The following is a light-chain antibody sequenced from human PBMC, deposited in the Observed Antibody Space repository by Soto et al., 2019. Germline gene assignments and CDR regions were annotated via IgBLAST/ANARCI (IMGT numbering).Light chain of an antibody. CDR1: QSVSSN. CDR2: GAS. V-gene: IGKV3-15*01. Sequence: EIVMTQSPAALSVSPGERATLSCRASQSVSSNSAWYQQKPGQAPRLLIYGASTRATGIPARFSGSGSGTEFTLTISSLQSEDFAVYYCQQYNNWPRTFGQGTKVDSK. J-gene: IGKJ1*01. CDR3: QQYNNWPRT.